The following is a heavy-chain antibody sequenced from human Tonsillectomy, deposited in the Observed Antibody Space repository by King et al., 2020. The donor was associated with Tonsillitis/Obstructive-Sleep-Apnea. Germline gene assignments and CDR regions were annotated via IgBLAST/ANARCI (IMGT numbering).Heavy chain of an antibody. CDR2: ISSSSSYI. Sequence: VQLVESGGGLVKPGGSLRLSCAASGFTFSSYSMNWVRQAPGKGLEWISSISSSSSYIYYADSVKGRFTISRDNAKNSLYLQMNSLRAEDTAVYYCARDKVVGARDVWGKGTTVTVSS. CDR3: ARDKVVGARDV. J-gene: IGHJ6*04. CDR1: GFTFSSYS. D-gene: IGHD1-26*01. V-gene: IGHV3-21*01.